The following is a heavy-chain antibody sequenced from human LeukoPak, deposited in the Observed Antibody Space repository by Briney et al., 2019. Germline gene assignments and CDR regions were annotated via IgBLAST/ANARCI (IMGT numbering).Heavy chain of an antibody. CDR1: GFTFSRYW. CDR3: ARIEGSGSYYGNDAFDI. J-gene: IGHJ3*02. Sequence: GGSLRLSCAASGFTFSRYWMTWVRQAPGKGLEWVANIKQDGSEKYYVDSVKGRFTISRDNAKNSLYLQMNSLRAEDTAVYYCARIEGSGSYYGNDAFDIWGQGTMVTVSS. D-gene: IGHD1-26*01. CDR2: IKQDGSEK. V-gene: IGHV3-7*01.